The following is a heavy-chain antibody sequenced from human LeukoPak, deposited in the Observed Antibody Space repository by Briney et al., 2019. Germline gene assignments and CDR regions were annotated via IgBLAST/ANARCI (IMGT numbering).Heavy chain of an antibody. CDR2: ISSSGSTI. J-gene: IGHJ4*02. CDR1: GFTFSSYE. D-gene: IGHD6-19*01. Sequence: GGSLRLSCAASGFTFSSYEMNWVRQAPGKGLEWVSYISSSGSTIYYADSVKGRFTISRDNPKNSLYLQMNSLRAEDTAVYYCATTLTQWLLSNWGQGTLVTVSS. V-gene: IGHV3-48*03. CDR3: ATTLTQWLLSN.